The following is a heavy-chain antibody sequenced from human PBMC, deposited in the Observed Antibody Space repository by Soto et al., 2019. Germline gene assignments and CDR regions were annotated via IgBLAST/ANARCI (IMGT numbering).Heavy chain of an antibody. CDR2: ISYDGSNK. D-gene: IGHD3-22*01. CDR3: ARGLKYYSDTSQARRFALDV. V-gene: IGHV3-30*03. Sequence: GGSLRLSCAASGFTFSDFGMHWVRQTPGKGLEWVTVISYDGSNKYYADSVKGRFTISRDNSKNTLSLQMNNLRAEDTAVYYCARGLKYYSDTSQARRFALDVWGQGTTVTVSS. CDR1: GFTFSDFG. J-gene: IGHJ6*02.